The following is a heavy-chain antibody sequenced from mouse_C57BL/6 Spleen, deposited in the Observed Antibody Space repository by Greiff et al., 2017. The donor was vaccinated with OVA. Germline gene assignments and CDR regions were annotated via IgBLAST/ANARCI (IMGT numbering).Heavy chain of an antibody. D-gene: IGHD2-2*01. CDR2: ISSGGSYT. Sequence: EVQVVESGGDLVKPGGSLKLSCAASGFTFSSYGMSWVRQTPDKRLEWVATISSGGSYTYYPDSVKGRFTISRDNAKNTLYLQMSSLKSEDTAMYYCARQAMVTSAMDYWGQGTSVTVSS. J-gene: IGHJ4*01. V-gene: IGHV5-6*01. CDR3: ARQAMVTSAMDY. CDR1: GFTFSSYG.